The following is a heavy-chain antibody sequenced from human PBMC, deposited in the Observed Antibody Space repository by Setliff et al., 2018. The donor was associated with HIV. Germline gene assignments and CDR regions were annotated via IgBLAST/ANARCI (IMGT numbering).Heavy chain of an antibody. CDR3: AWGTQRPIDS. Sequence: ASVKVSCKTSGYTFTNYGLSWVRQAPGKGLEWMGLIDPDRGDTVYAEKFQGRVTITADRSIDIAYMKLSSLTSEDTAMYFCAWGTQRPIDSWGQGTLVTSPQ. CDR2: IDPDRGDT. D-gene: IGHD3-16*01. CDR1: GYTFTNYG. J-gene: IGHJ4*02. V-gene: IGHV1-69-2*01.